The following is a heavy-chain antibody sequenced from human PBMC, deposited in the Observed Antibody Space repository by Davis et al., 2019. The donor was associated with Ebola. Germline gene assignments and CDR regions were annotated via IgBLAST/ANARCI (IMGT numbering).Heavy chain of an antibody. CDR3: ANSPGDSRSSGFDY. Sequence: PSETLSLTCTVSGGSISSYYWSWIRQPPGKGLEWIGYIYYSGSTNYNPSLKSRVTISVDTSKNQFSLKLSSVTAADTAVYYCANSPGDSRSSGFDYWGQGTLVTVSS. D-gene: IGHD6-6*01. CDR1: GGSISSYY. V-gene: IGHV4-59*01. J-gene: IGHJ4*02. CDR2: IYYSGST.